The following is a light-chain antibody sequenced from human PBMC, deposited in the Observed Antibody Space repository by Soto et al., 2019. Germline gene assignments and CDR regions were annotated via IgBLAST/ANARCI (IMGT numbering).Light chain of an antibody. Sequence: DIQMTQSPSSLSASVGDRVTITFRASQSISSYLNWYQQKPGKAPKLLIYAASSLQSGVPSRFSGSRSGPDFTLTISSLQPEDFATYYCQQSYSSPPTFGQGTKVDI. J-gene: IGKJ1*01. CDR1: QSISSY. CDR3: QQSYSSPPT. CDR2: AAS. V-gene: IGKV1-39*01.